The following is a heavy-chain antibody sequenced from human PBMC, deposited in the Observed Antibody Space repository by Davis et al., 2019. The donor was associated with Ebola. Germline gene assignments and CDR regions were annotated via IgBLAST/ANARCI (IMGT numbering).Heavy chain of an antibody. CDR3: AKDSSGYKDY. CDR2: ISGSGGTT. CDR1: GFTFSSYA. Sequence: GESLKISCAASGFTFSSYAMSWVRQAPGKGLEWVSGISGSGGTTYYADSVKGRFTISRDNSKNTLYLQMNSLRAEDTAVYYCAKDSSGYKDYWGQGTLVTVSS. V-gene: IGHV3-23*01. J-gene: IGHJ4*02. D-gene: IGHD3-22*01.